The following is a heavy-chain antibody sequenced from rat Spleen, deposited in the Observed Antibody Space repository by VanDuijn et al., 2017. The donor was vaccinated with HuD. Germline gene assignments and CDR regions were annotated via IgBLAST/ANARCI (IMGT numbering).Heavy chain of an antibody. CDR3: TTRPYYSSLNWFPY. CDR1: GFTFSDYN. CDR2: ISYGDSSGHSST. J-gene: IGHJ3*01. V-gene: IGHV5S10*01. Sequence: EVQLVESGGGLVQPGRSLKLSCAASGFTFSDYNMAWVRQAPKKGLEWVATISYGDSSGHSSTYYRDSVKGRFTISRDNAKSTLYLQMDSLRSEDTATYYCTTRPYYSSLNWFPYWGQGTLVTVSS. D-gene: IGHD1-2*01.